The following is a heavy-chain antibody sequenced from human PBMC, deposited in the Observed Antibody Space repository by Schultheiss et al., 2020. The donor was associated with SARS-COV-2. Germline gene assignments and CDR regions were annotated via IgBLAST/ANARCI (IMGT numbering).Heavy chain of an antibody. J-gene: IGHJ4*02. D-gene: IGHD5-12*01. V-gene: IGHV4-39*02. Sequence: SETLSLTCTVSGGSISSSSYYWGWIRQPPGKGLEWIGSIYYSGSTYYNPSLKSRVTISVDTSKNQFSLKLSSVTAADTAVYYCARDSGYSGYDYSSFDYWGQGTLVTVSS. CDR2: IYYSGST. CDR1: GGSISSSSYY. CDR3: ARDSGYSGYDYSSFDY.